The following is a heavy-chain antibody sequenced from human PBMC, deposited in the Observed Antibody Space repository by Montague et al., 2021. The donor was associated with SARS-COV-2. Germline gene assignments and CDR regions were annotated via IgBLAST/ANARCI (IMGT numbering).Heavy chain of an antibody. Sequence: SETLSLTCAVYGGSFSGYYWSWIRQPPGKGLEWIGEINHSGSTNYNPSLKSRVTISVDTSKNQFSLKLSSVTAAETAVYYCARGSVDIVVVVAATPPCFDYWGQGTLVTVSS. D-gene: IGHD2-15*01. CDR3: ARGSVDIVVVVAATPPCFDY. CDR1: GGSFSGYY. V-gene: IGHV4-34*01. CDR2: INHSGST. J-gene: IGHJ4*02.